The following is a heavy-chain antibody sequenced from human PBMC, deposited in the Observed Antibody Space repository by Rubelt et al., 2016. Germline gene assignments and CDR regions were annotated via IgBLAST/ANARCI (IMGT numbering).Heavy chain of an antibody. J-gene: IGHJ4*02. CDR1: GGSISSYY. V-gene: IGHV4-59*12. CDR3: ASSKGSSSWYVDY. D-gene: IGHD6-13*01. CDR2: INHSGST. Sequence: QVQLQESGPGLVKPSETLSLTCTVSGGSISSYYWSWIRQPPGKGLEWIGEINHSGSTNYNPSLKSRVTISVDTSKIQFSRKLSSVTAADTAVYYCASSKGSSSWYVDYWGQGTLVTVSS.